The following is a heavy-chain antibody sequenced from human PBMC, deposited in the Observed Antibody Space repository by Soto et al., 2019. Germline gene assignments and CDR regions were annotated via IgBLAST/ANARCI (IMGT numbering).Heavy chain of an antibody. CDR1: GGSISSGDYY. CDR3: ARESMVRGVIVRYYYYGMDV. Sequence: QVQLQESGPGLVKPSQTLSLTCTVSGGSISSGDYYWSWIRQPPGKGLEWIGYIYYSGSTYYNPSLKSRLTISVDTSNTHFSLMRSSVTAADTAVYYCARESMVRGVIVRYYYYGMDVWGQGTTVTVSS. J-gene: IGHJ6*02. CDR2: IYYSGST. V-gene: IGHV4-30-4*01. D-gene: IGHD3-10*01.